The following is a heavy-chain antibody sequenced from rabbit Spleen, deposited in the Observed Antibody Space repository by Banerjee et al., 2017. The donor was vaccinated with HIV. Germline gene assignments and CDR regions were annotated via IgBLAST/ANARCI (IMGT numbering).Heavy chain of an antibody. J-gene: IGHJ4*01. CDR2: INTATGKG. CDR1: GFTLSSYYM. D-gene: IGHD1-1*01. Sequence: QEQLEESAGGLVQPGGSLKLSCKASGFTLSSYYMNWVRQAPGKGLEWIACINTATGKGVYATWASGRFTISRTSSTTVTLQMTSLTAADTATYFCARDLTSVIGWNFNLWGPGTLVTVS. V-gene: IGHV1S45*01. CDR3: ARDLTSVIGWNFNL.